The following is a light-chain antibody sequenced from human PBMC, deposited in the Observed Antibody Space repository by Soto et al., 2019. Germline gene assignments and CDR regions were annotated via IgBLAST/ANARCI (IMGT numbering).Light chain of an antibody. CDR3: QQYNSYPWT. J-gene: IGKJ1*01. V-gene: IGKV3D-15*01. Sequence: EIVMTQSPGTLSVSPGERATLSCRASQGVSVNLAWYQQKPGQAPRLLIYSASNRATGIPDRFSGSASGTEFTLTISSLQPDDFATYYCQQYNSYPWTFGQGTKVDI. CDR1: QGVSVN. CDR2: SAS.